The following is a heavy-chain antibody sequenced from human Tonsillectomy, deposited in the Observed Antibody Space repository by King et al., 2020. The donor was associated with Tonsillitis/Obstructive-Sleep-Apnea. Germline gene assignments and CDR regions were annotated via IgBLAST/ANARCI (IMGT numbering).Heavy chain of an antibody. V-gene: IGHV3-48*02. D-gene: IGHD5-18*01. J-gene: IGHJ6*03. CDR1: GFTFSSYT. CDR2: ISSSSSTI. CDR3: ARGLPSSYSSGPYNYYYMDV. Sequence: VQLVESGGGLVQPGGSLRLSCAASGFTFSSYTMNWVRQAPGEGLEWVANISSSSSTIYYADSVKGRFTISRDNAKNSLYLQMNSLRDEDTAVYYCARGLPSSYSSGPYNYYYMDVWGKGTTVTVSS.